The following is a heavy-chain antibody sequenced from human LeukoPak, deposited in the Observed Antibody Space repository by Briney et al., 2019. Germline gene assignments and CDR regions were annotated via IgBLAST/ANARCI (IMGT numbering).Heavy chain of an antibody. CDR3: ARGRFLEWFSPDNWFDP. CDR2: INHSGST. D-gene: IGHD3-3*01. CDR1: GGSFSGYY. V-gene: IGHV4-34*01. J-gene: IGHJ5*02. Sequence: SETLSLICAVYGGSFSGYYWSWIRQPPGKGLEWIGEINHSGSTNYNPSLKSRVTISVDTSKNQFSLKLSSVTAADTAVYYCARGRFLEWFSPDNWFDPWGQGTLVTVSS.